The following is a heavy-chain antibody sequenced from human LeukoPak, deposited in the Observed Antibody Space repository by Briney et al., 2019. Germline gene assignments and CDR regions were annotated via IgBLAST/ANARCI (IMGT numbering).Heavy chain of an antibody. Sequence: AASVKVSCKASGYTFTDYYIHWVRQAPGQGLEWMGWINPNSGGTKYAQKFQGRVIMTTDTSISTAYMEMSRLTSDDTAVYYCARDAHNGYEFHDWFDPWGQGTLVTVSS. CDR1: GYTFTDYY. CDR2: INPNSGGT. CDR3: ARDAHNGYEFHDWFDP. D-gene: IGHD5-12*01. V-gene: IGHV1-2*02. J-gene: IGHJ5*02.